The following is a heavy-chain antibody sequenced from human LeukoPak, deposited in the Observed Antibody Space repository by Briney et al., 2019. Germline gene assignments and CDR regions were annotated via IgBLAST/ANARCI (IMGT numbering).Heavy chain of an antibody. CDR1: GFXVSTNY. J-gene: IGHJ4*02. D-gene: IGHD6-19*01. V-gene: IGHV3-53*01. Sequence: GGSLRLSCAASGFXVSTNYMSWVRQAPGKGQEWVSVIYSSGGTSYADSVKGRFTISRDNSKNTLYLQMNSLRAEDTAVYYCARGGYSSGWYRDWGQGTLVTVSS. CDR2: IYSSGGT. CDR3: ARGGYSSGWYRD.